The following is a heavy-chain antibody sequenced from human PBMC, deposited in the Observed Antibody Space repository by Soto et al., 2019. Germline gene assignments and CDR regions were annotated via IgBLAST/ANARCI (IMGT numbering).Heavy chain of an antibody. J-gene: IGHJ5*02. D-gene: IGHD3-16*02. CDR2: MIPILGIA. Sequence: ASVKVSCKASGGTFSSYTISWVRQAPGQGLEWMGRMIPILGIANYAQKFQGRVTITGDKSTSTAYMELSSLRSEDTAVYYCARALIVAGVRYFDPWGQGTLVTVSS. CDR1: GGTFSSYT. CDR3: ARALIVAGVRYFDP. V-gene: IGHV1-69*02.